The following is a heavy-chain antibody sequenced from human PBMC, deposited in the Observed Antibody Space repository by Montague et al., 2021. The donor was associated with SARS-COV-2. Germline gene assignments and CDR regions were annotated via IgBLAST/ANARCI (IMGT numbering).Heavy chain of an antibody. V-gene: IGHV4-38-2*02. CDR3: ARDVRYYDFWSGRAQTSPDY. CDR2: IYHSGST. Sequence: SETLSLTCIVSGYSISSGYYWGWIRQPPGKGLEWIGSIYHSGSTYYNPSLKSRATISVDTSKNQFSLKLSSVTAADTAVYYCARDVRYYDFWSGRAQTSPDYWGQGTLVTVSS. D-gene: IGHD3-3*01. J-gene: IGHJ4*02. CDR1: GYSISSGYY.